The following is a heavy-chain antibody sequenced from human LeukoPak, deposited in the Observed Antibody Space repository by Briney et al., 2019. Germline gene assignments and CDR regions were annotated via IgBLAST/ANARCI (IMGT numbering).Heavy chain of an antibody. CDR3: AKDYYDSSAHYGAFDI. CDR1: GFTFSSYG. J-gene: IGHJ3*02. D-gene: IGHD3-22*01. CDR2: ISYDGSNK. V-gene: IGHV3-30*18. Sequence: PGRSLRLSCAASGFTFSSYGMHWVRQAPGKGLEWEAVISYDGSNKYYADSVKGRFTISRDNSKNTLYLQMNSLRAEDTAVYYCAKDYYDSSAHYGAFDIWGQGTMVTVSS.